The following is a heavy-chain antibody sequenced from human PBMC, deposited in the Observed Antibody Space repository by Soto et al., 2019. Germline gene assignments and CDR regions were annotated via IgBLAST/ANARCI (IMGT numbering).Heavy chain of an antibody. J-gene: IGHJ4*02. CDR3: ARTTNGWYPFFDY. CDR1: GGSISDYY. D-gene: IGHD6-19*01. Sequence: PSETLSLTCTVSGGSISDYYWSWIRQPPGKGLEWIGYVYYTGSTTYNPSLKSRIIISLDTSKKHISMNLTSVNAADTAVYYCARTTNGWYPFFDYWGQGTLVTVSS. CDR2: VYYTGST. V-gene: IGHV4-59*01.